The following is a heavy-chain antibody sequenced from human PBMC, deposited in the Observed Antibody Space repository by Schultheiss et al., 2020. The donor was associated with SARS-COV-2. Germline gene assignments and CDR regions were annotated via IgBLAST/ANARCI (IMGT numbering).Heavy chain of an antibody. D-gene: IGHD2-2*01. CDR2: ISSSGGGANT. CDR3: AKALSEYQLLCGLNY. V-gene: IGHV3-23*01. CDR1: GFTFSSYD. J-gene: IGHJ4*02. Sequence: GESLKISCAASGFTFSSYDMTWVRQAPGKGLEWVSGISSSGGGANTYYADSVKGRFTISRDNSKKTLYLQMNSLRAEDTAIYYCAKALSEYQLLCGLNYWGQGTLVTVSS.